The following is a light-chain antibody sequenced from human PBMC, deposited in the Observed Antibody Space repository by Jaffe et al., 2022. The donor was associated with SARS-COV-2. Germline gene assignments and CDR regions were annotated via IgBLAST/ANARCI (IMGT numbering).Light chain of an antibody. CDR3: QQYGSSPYT. Sequence: EIVLTQSPGTLSLSPGERVTLSCRASQSISTNYLAWYQQKPGQAPRLLIYGASSRATGIPDRFSGSGSGTDFTLTINRLEPEDFAVYYCQQYGSSPYTFGQGTKLEIK. V-gene: IGKV3-20*01. CDR2: GAS. CDR1: QSISTNY. J-gene: IGKJ2*01.